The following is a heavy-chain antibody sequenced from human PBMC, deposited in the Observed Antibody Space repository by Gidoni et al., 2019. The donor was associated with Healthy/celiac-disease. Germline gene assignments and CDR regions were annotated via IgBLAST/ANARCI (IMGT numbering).Heavy chain of an antibody. Sequence: EVQLVESGGGLVQPGGSLRLSGAASGFTFSSDSMNWVRQAPGKGLDCVSYISSSSSTIYYAYSLKGRFTISRDNAKNSLYLQMNSLRAEDTAVYYCASGRYSSGWYCDYWGQGTLVTVSS. CDR1: GFTFSSDS. J-gene: IGHJ4*02. D-gene: IGHD6-19*01. CDR3: ASGRYSSGWYCDY. CDR2: ISSSSSTI. V-gene: IGHV3-48*01.